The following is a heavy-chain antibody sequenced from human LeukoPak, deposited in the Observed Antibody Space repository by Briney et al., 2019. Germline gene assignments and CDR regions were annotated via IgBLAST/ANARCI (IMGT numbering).Heavy chain of an antibody. CDR1: GFTFSSYA. V-gene: IGHV3-30-3*01. J-gene: IGHJ6*02. D-gene: IGHD1-26*01. Sequence: GGSLRLSCAASGFTFSSYAMSWVRQAPGKGLEWVAVISYDGSNKYYADSVKGRFTISRDNSKNTLYLQMNSLRAEDTAVYYCARAAIVGAAGCYYGMDVWGQGTTVTVSS. CDR3: ARAAIVGAAGCYYGMDV. CDR2: ISYDGSNK.